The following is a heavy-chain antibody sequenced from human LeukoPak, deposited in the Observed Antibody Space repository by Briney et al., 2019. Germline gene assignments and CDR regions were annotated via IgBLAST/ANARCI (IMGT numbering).Heavy chain of an antibody. V-gene: IGHV7-4-1*02. CDR3: ARESDYGDYVPFDY. CDR1: GYTFTNYT. D-gene: IGHD4-17*01. Sequence: ASVKVSCKASGYTFTNYTLNWVRQAPGQGLEWMGWINTNTGNPTYAQGFTGRFVFSLDTSVSTAYLQISSLKAEDTAVYYCARESDYGDYVPFDYWGQGTLVTVSS. CDR2: INTNTGNP. J-gene: IGHJ4*02.